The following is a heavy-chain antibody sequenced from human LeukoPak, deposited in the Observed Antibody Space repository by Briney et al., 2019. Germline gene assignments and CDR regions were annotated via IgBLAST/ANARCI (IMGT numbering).Heavy chain of an antibody. CDR3: AKAGSGYSVYYFDY. CDR2: ISWDGGST. Sequence: RGFLRLSCAASGFTFDDYAMHWVRQAPGKGLEWVSLISWDGGSTYYADSVKGRFTISRDNSKNSLYLQMNSLRAEDTALYYCAKAGSGYSVYYFDYWGQGTLVTVSS. D-gene: IGHD3-22*01. CDR1: GFTFDDYA. V-gene: IGHV3-43D*04. J-gene: IGHJ4*02.